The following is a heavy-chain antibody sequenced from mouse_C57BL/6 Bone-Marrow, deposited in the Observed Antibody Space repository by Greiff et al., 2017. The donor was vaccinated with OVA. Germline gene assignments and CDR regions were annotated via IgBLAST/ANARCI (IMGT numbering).Heavy chain of an antibody. CDR1: GYTFTNYY. CDR2: LDPSDSYT. CDR3: GSWDFAY. J-gene: IGHJ3*01. Sequence: QVQLQQPGAEFVKPGASVKLSCKASGYTFTNYYIQWIKQRPGQGLEWIGELDPSDSYTNYNQKFKGKATLTVDTSSSTAYMQLSSLKSEDSAVYYCGSWDFAYWGQGTLVTVSA. D-gene: IGHD1-1*01. V-gene: IGHV1-50*01.